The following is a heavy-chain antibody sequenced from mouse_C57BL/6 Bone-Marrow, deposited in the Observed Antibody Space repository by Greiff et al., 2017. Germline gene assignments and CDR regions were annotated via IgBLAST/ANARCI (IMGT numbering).Heavy chain of an antibody. CDR3: ARSYDYDDYTMDY. Sequence: QLPGAELVKPGASVKLSCKASGYTFTNYWMHWVKQRPGQGLEWIGMMHPNGGSPDYNEKFKSEATPSVDKSSRTAYMELSSLTSEDSAVYYCARSYDYDDYTMDYWGQGTSVTVSS. CDR1: GYTFTNYW. CDR2: MHPNGGSP. D-gene: IGHD2-4*01. J-gene: IGHJ4*01. V-gene: IGHV1-64*01.